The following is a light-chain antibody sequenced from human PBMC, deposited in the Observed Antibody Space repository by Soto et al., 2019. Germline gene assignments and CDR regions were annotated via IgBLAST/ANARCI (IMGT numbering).Light chain of an antibody. J-gene: IGLJ1*01. CDR2: QDN. V-gene: IGLV3-1*01. CDR1: KLGDKY. Sequence: SYELTQPPSVSVSPGQTASITCSGDKLGDKYACWYQQKPGQSPVLVIYQDNKRPSGIPERFSGSNPGNTATLTISGTQAMDEADYYCQAWHSSTGVFGTGTKLTVL. CDR3: QAWHSSTGV.